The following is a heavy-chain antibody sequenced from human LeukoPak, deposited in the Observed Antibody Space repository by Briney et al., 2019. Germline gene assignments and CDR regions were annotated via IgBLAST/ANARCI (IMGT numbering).Heavy chain of an antibody. V-gene: IGHV3-23*01. Sequence: GGSLRLSCAASGLTFSTYVMNWVRQAPGKGLEWVSTINGGGDGTYYADSVRGRITVSRDNSRNTLYLQMNSLRADDTAVYYCDGADFWGQGTLVTVSS. CDR3: DGADF. CDR2: INGGGDGT. J-gene: IGHJ4*02. CDR1: GLTFSTYV.